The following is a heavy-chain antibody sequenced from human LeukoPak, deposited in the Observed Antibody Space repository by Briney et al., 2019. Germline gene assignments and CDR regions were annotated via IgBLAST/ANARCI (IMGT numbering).Heavy chain of an antibody. Sequence: SVKVSCKASGGTFSSYAISWVRQAPGQGLEWMGRIIPILGIANYAQKFQGRVTITADKSTSTAYMELSSLRSEDTAVYYCARDRITMVRGATTSTGGFDPWGQGTLVTVSS. J-gene: IGHJ5*02. CDR3: ARDRITMVRGATTSTGGFDP. V-gene: IGHV1-69*04. CDR2: IIPILGIA. CDR1: GGTFSSYA. D-gene: IGHD3-10*01.